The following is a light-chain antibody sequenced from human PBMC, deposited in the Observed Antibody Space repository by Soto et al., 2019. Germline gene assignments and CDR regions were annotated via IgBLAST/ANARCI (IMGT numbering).Light chain of an antibody. CDR3: QQYDNLLPIT. V-gene: IGKV1-33*01. J-gene: IGKJ5*01. CDR1: QDISKN. CDR2: DAS. Sequence: IQMTQSPSSLSASVGDRVTITCQASQDISKNLNWYQQKPGKAPKLLIYDASSLQTGVPSRFSGSGSATHVTFTISSLQPEDVATDYCQQYDNLLPITFGQGTRLEIK.